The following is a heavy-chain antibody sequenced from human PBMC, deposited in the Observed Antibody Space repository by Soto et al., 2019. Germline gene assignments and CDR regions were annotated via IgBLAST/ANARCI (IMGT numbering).Heavy chain of an antibody. CDR1: GFTFNSYW. V-gene: IGHV3-7*04. CDR3: ARATGADKEDY. D-gene: IGHD3-10*01. Sequence: EVQLVESGGGLVQPGGSLRLSCAASGFTFNSYWMSWVRQAPGKGLDWVANIKEDGSERYYLDSVKGRFTISRDNAKNSLYLQMDSLRAEDTAVYYCARATGADKEDYWGQGTLVTVSS. J-gene: IGHJ4*02. CDR2: IKEDGSER.